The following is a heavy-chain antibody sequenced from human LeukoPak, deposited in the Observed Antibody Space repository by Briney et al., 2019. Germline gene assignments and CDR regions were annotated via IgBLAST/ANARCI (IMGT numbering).Heavy chain of an antibody. Sequence: GGSLRLSSAASGFTFIIYAMSWVRQAPGKGLEWVSAISNSGGSTYYADSVKGRFTISRDNSKNTLYLQMNSLRAEDTAVYYCAKVLQYYYYGMDVWGQGTTVTVSS. CDR1: GFTFIIYA. CDR3: AKVLQYYYYGMDV. D-gene: IGHD5-24*01. J-gene: IGHJ6*02. V-gene: IGHV3-23*01. CDR2: ISNSGGST.